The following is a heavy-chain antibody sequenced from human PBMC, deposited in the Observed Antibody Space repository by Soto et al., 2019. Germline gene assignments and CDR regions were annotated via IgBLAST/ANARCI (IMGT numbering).Heavy chain of an antibody. J-gene: IGHJ4*02. CDR3: VSGVVVPAVYFDY. Sequence: SETLSLTCTVSGGSISSSSYYRGWIRQPPGKGLEWIGSIYYSGSTYYNPSLKSRVTISVDTSKNQFSLKLSSVTAADTAVYYRVSGVVVPAVYFDYWGQGTLVTVSS. D-gene: IGHD2-2*01. V-gene: IGHV4-39*01. CDR2: IYYSGST. CDR1: GGSISSSSYY.